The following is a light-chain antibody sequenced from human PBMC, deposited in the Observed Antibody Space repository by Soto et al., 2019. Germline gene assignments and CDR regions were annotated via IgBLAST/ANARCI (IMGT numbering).Light chain of an antibody. CDR3: QQYGSSQYT. CDR2: GAS. CDR1: QSVSSSY. Sequence: EIVLTQSPGTLSLSPGDRATLSCRASQSVSSSYLAWYQQKPGQAPRLLIYGASSRATGIPDRFSGSGSGTDFTRTISRLEPEDVAVYYCQQYGSSQYTFGQGTKLEIK. J-gene: IGKJ2*01. V-gene: IGKV3-20*01.